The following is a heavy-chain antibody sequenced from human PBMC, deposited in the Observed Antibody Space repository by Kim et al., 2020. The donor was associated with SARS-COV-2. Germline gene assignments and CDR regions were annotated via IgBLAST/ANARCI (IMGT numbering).Heavy chain of an antibody. J-gene: IGHJ4*02. CDR1: GFSFNNYW. D-gene: IGHD2-15*01. CDR3: ARDRGYCSGGSCYSIFDY. V-gene: IGHV3-7*03. Sequence: GGSLRLSCAASGFSFNNYWMGWVRQAPGKGLEWVAHIKEDGSKKYQVDSVEGRFTISRDNANNSLYLQMNILRAEDTAMYYCARDRGYCSGGSCYSIFDYWGQGTQVTVSS. CDR2: IKEDGSKK.